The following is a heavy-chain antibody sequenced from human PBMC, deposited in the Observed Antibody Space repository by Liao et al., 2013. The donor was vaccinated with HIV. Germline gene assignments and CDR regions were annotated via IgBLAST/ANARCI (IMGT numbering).Heavy chain of an antibody. Sequence: QVQLQESGPGLVKPSETLSLTCSVSGGSISSFYWSWIRQPAGKGPEWLASIYHTGATSYNPSLSSRVTISLHSSMRHFSLEVTSVTAADTAVYFCARVGNCGGDCEDQYFDRWGLGTLVAVSS. V-gene: IGHV4-4*07. CDR1: GGSISSFY. D-gene: IGHD2-21*01. J-gene: IGHJ4*02. CDR2: IYHTGAT. CDR3: ARVGNCGGDCEDQYFDR.